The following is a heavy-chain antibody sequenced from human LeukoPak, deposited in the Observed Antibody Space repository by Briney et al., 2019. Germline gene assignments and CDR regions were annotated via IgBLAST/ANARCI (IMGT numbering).Heavy chain of an antibody. D-gene: IGHD2-2*02. Sequence: SETLSLTCTVSGGSISSGGYYWSWIRQPPGKGLEWIGYIYYSGSTNYNPSLKSRVTISVDTSKNQFSLKLSSVTAADTAVYYCARQTQGYCSSTSCYIGAFDIWGQGTMVTVSS. CDR1: GGSISSGGYY. CDR2: IYYSGST. CDR3: ARQTQGYCSSTSCYIGAFDI. V-gene: IGHV4-61*08. J-gene: IGHJ3*02.